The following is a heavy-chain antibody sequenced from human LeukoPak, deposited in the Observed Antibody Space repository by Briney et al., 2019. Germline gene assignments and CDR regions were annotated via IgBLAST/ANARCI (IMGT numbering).Heavy chain of an antibody. CDR2: INWNGGNT. V-gene: IGHV3-20*04. CDR1: GFTFGDYG. Sequence: GGSLRLSCAASGFTFGDYGMSWVRQAPGKGVEWVSSINWNGGNTAYADSVKGRFTISRDSAKNSLYLQLNSLRAEDTALYYCARDRGWLQYIDYWGQGTLVTVSS. J-gene: IGHJ4*02. CDR3: ARDRGWLQYIDY. D-gene: IGHD5-24*01.